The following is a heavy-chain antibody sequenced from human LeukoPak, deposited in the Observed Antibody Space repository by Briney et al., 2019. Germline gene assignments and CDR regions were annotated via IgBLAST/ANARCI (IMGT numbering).Heavy chain of an antibody. D-gene: IGHD1-14*01. CDR1: GGPNSSSFYN. Sequence: PSETLSLTCTVSGGPNSSSFYNCAWIRQSPGKGLEWIGSMSYSGNTCYNPSLESRVSISIDASNSQFSLRLRSVTAADTAIYYCARDRNPFYYYLMDVWSKGTTVSVSS. CDR3: ARDRNPFYYYLMDV. J-gene: IGHJ6*03. CDR2: MSYSGNT. V-gene: IGHV4-39*02.